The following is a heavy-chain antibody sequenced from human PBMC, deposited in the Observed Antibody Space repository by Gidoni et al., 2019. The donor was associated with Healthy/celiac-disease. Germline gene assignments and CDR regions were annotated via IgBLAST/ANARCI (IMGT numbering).Heavy chain of an antibody. CDR3: ARDLGIVVVPAPFDY. CDR1: RFTFSSYS. D-gene: IGHD2-2*01. V-gene: IGHV3-21*01. J-gene: IGHJ4*02. Sequence: EVQLVESGGCLVKPGGSQRLSCTASRFTFSSYSMNWVRQDPGKGLEWVSSISSSSSYISYADSVKGRFTISRDNAKNSLYLQMNSLRAEDTAVYYCARDLGIVVVPAPFDYWGQGTLVTVSS. CDR2: ISSSSSYI.